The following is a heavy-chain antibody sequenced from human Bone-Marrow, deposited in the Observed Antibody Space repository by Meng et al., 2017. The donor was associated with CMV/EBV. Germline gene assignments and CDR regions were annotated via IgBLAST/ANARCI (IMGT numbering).Heavy chain of an antibody. CDR1: GYTFTGYY. CDR2: INPNSGGT. Sequence: CNASGYTFTGYYLHWVRQAPGQGLEWMGWINPNSGGTNYAQKFQGRVTMTRDTSISTAYMELSRLRSDDTAVYYCAREDSSSWYSYDYWGQGTLVTVSS. V-gene: IGHV1-2*02. CDR3: AREDSSSWYSYDY. J-gene: IGHJ4*02. D-gene: IGHD6-13*01.